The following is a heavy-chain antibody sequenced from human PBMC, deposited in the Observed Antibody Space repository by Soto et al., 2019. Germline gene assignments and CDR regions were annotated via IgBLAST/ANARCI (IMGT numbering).Heavy chain of an antibody. V-gene: IGHV4-59*01. CDR1: GDSMSTYY. Sequence: QVQLQESGPGLVKPSETLSLTCSVSGDSMSTYYWSWIRQPPGKGLEWIGYIYYSGSTNYNPSLKSRVTISVDTSKTQFSLKLTSGTAADTAVYYCARDGRYYGMDVWGQGPRSPSP. CDR2: IYYSGST. J-gene: IGHJ6*02. CDR3: ARDGRYYGMDV.